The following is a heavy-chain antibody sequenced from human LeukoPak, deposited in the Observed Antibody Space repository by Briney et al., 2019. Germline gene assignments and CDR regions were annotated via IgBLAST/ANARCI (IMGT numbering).Heavy chain of an antibody. Sequence: PGGSLRLSCAASGFTVSSNYMSWVRQAPGKGLEWVSVIYSGGSTYYADSVKGRFTISRDNARNSLYLEMNSLRADDTAMYFCARSVVPAGAWFDPWGQGALVIVS. D-gene: IGHD2-2*01. CDR1: GFTVSSNY. V-gene: IGHV3-53*01. J-gene: IGHJ5*02. CDR2: IYSGGST. CDR3: ARSVVPAGAWFDP.